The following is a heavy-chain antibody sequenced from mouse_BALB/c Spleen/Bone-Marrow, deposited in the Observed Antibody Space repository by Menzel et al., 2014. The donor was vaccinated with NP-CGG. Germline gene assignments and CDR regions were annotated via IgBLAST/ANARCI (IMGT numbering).Heavy chain of an antibody. J-gene: IGHJ4*01. D-gene: IGHD2-1*01. V-gene: IGHV5-9-4*01. Sequence: DVHLVESGGGFFSPFLSLILSCAASGFTFSSYAMSWVRQSPEKRLEWVAEISSGGSYTYYPDTVTGRFTISRDSAKNTLYLEMSSLRSEDTAMYYCARRGNYVYYYAMDYWGQGTSVTVSS. CDR2: ISSGGSYT. CDR3: ARRGNYVYYYAMDY. CDR1: GFTFSSYA.